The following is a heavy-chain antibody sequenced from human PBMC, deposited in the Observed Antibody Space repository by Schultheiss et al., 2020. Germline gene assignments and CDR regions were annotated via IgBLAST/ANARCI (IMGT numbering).Heavy chain of an antibody. CDR3: ARDVGGDPTPNWYYYGMDV. Sequence: GGSLRLSCAASGFTFSSYWMSWVRQAPGKGLEWVANIKQDGSEKYYVDSVKGRFTISRDNAKNSLYLQMNSLRAEDTAVYYCARDVGGDPTPNWYYYGMDVWGQGTTVTVSS. V-gene: IGHV3-7*01. CDR1: GFTFSSYW. J-gene: IGHJ6*02. CDR2: IKQDGSEK. D-gene: IGHD2-21*01.